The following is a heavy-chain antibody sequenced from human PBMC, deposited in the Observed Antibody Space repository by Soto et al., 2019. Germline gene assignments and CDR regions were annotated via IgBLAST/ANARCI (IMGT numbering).Heavy chain of an antibody. CDR1: GYTFSNHW. D-gene: IGHD1-26*01. CDR2: IFPRDSDT. CDR3: AKSIEGGPMDV. Sequence: PVESLKISCQGSGYTFSNHWINWVRLVPGKGLEWMGIIFPRDSDTRYSPSLQGQVIISVDKSTNTAYLQWTRLTASDTAIYYCAKSIEGGPMDVWGQGTTVTVSS. V-gene: IGHV5-51*01. J-gene: IGHJ6*02.